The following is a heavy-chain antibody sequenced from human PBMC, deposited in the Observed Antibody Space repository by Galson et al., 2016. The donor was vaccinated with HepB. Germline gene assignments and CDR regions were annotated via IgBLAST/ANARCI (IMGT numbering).Heavy chain of an antibody. D-gene: IGHD2-21*01. CDR1: GFTFRHYW. V-gene: IGHV3-7*01. Sequence: SLRLSCAASGFTFRHYWMSWVRQGPRKGLAWVANIDKDGGEKNYVDSVKGRFTISRDNTKNSLYLEMSNLRAGDTAVYYCARAAGTLGGDFDYWGQGTLVTVSS. J-gene: IGHJ4*02. CDR2: IDKDGGEK. CDR3: ARAAGTLGGDFDY.